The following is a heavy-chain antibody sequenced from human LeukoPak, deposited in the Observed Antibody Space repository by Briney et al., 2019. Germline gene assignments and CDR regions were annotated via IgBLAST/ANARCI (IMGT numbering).Heavy chain of an antibody. CDR1: GGSISSTIYY. J-gene: IGHJ5*02. V-gene: IGHV4-39*01. D-gene: IGHD1-26*01. Sequence: SETLSLTCTVSGGSISSTIYYWGWIRQPPGKGLEWIGSLYYSGSTYYNPSLKSRVTISVDTSKNQFSLMLYSVTAADTAVYYCARVDGGSFNWFDPWGQGTLVTISS. CDR3: ARVDGGSFNWFDP. CDR2: LYYSGST.